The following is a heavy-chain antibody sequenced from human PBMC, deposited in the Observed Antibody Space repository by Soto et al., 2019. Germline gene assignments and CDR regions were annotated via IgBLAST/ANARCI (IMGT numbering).Heavy chain of an antibody. Sequence: QVQLVQSGAEVEKPGASVTVSCKASGYGFSQYYLHWVRQAPGQGPEWMGWINPNSGATKYAQKFQGRVTMTRDTSVRTAFMELKWLQSDDTAVYYCARESGGATATLDYYYFYMDVWGRGTTVTVSS. CDR2: INPNSGAT. J-gene: IGHJ6*03. CDR1: GYGFSQYY. D-gene: IGHD5-12*01. V-gene: IGHV1-2*02. CDR3: ARESGGATATLDYYYFYMDV.